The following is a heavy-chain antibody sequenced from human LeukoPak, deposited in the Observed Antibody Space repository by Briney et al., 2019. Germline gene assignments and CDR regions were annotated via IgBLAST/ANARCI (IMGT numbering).Heavy chain of an antibody. CDR2: LYSGSDT. CDR1: GFTVSTKY. J-gene: IGHJ2*01. CDR3: ARVGDHFHWYLDL. Sequence: GGSLRLSCAASGFTVSTKYMNWVRQAPGKGLEWVSILYSGSDTYYANSVKGRFTISRDSSKNILFLQMNDLGAEDTAVYYCARVGDHFHWYLDLWGRGTLVTVPS. D-gene: IGHD3-10*01. V-gene: IGHV3-53*01.